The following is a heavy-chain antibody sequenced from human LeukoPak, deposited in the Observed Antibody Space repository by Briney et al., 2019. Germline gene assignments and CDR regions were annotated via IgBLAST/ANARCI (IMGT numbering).Heavy chain of an antibody. CDR3: ARGGNYYDSGSYYWFDP. V-gene: IGHV4-61*02. CDR2: IYTSGST. Sequence: SETLSLTCTVSGGSISSGDYYWSWIRQPAGKGLEWIGRIYTSGSTNYNPSLKSRVTMSVDTSKNQFSLRLTSVTAADTAVYYCARGGNYYDSGSYYWFDPWGRGTLVTVSS. CDR1: GGSISSGDYY. J-gene: IGHJ5*02. D-gene: IGHD3-10*01.